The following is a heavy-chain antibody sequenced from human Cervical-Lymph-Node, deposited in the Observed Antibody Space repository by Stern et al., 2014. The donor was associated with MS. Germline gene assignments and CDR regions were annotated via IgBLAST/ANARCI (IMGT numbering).Heavy chain of an antibody. Sequence: MQLVESGGGVVQPGRSLRLSCAASGFTFSSYGMHWVRQAPGKGLEWVAVISYDGSNKYYADSVKGRFTISRDNSKNTLYLQMNSLRAEDTAVYYCAKGHSSGWSFDYWGQGTLVTVSS. D-gene: IGHD6-19*01. J-gene: IGHJ4*02. CDR1: GFTFSSYG. CDR2: ISYDGSNK. CDR3: AKGHSSGWSFDY. V-gene: IGHV3-30*18.